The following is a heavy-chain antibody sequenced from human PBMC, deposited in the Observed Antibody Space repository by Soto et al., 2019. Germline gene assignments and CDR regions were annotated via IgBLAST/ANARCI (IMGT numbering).Heavy chain of an antibody. CDR1: GYTFTSYY. J-gene: IGHJ6*02. CDR3: ARHRIAAAGIYYYYYYGMDV. V-gene: IGHV1-46*01. Sequence: EASVKVSCKASGYTFTSYYMHWVRQAPGQGLEWMEIINPSGGSTSYAQKFQGRVTMTRDTSTSTVYMELSSLRSEDTAVYYCARHRIAAAGIYYYYYYGMDVWGQGTTVTVSS. CDR2: INPSGGST. D-gene: IGHD6-13*01.